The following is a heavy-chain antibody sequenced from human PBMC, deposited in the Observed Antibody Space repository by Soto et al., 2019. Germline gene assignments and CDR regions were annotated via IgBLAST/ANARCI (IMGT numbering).Heavy chain of an antibody. CDR3: AVVDSTGNWFDP. V-gene: IGHV4-39*01. CDR2: MYYSEST. Sequence: QLQLQESGPGLVKPSETLSLTCTVSGGSISSSDFYWGWLRQTPGKGLEFIGSMYYSESTYYNPSLKSRLTISVDTSKNQFTLKLISVTAADTAVYYCAVVDSTGNWFDPWGEGALVTVSS. J-gene: IGHJ5*02. D-gene: IGHD6-25*01. CDR1: GGSISSSDFY.